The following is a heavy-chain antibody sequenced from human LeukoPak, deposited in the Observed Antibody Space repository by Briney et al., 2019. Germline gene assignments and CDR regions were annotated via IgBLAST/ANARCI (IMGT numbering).Heavy chain of an antibody. D-gene: IGHD2-15*01. CDR3: ARYCSDGSCYSSFDY. V-gene: IGHV3-74*01. CDR2: LNTDGSTT. Sequence: PGGSLRLSCAASGFTFSSYWMHWVRQAPGKGLVWVSRLNTDGSTTSYADSVKDRFSISRDNAKNTLYLQMNSLRAEDTAVYYCARYCSDGSCYSSFDYWGQGALVTVSS. CDR1: GFTFSSYW. J-gene: IGHJ4*02.